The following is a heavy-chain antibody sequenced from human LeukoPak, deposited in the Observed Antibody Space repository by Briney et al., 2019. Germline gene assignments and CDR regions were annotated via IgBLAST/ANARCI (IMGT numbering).Heavy chain of an antibody. Sequence: GASVKVSCKASGYTFTSYGISWVRQAPGQRLEWMGWINAYNGNTNYAQKLQGRVTMTTDTSTSTAYMELRSLRSDDTAVYYCARDGDYYGSGSPIRGFDPWGQGTLVTVSS. CDR1: GYTFTSYG. CDR3: ARDGDYYGSGSPIRGFDP. D-gene: IGHD3-10*01. CDR2: INAYNGNT. V-gene: IGHV1-18*04. J-gene: IGHJ5*02.